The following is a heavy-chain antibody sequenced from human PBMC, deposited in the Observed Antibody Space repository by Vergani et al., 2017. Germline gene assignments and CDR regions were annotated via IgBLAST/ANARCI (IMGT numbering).Heavy chain of an antibody. V-gene: IGHV3-30*02. D-gene: IGHD3-22*01. Sequence: QVQLVESGGGVVQPGGSLRLSCIASGFTFRIYGMHWVRQASGKGLEWVAFIRYDGTKGFYGDSVEGRFTISRDNSQTTVFLQMNSLRADDSAVYYCTKAGQYDSDNFHDSWGQGALVTVAS. CDR2: IRYDGTKG. CDR3: TKAGQYDSDNFHDS. CDR1: GFTFRIYG. J-gene: IGHJ1*01.